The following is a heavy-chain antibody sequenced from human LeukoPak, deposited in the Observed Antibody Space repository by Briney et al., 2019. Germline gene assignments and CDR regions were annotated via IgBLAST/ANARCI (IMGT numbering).Heavy chain of an antibody. V-gene: IGHV3-30-3*01. Sequence: PGRSLRLSCAASGFSFSYYAMHWVRQAPGKGLEWVAIISYDGNNKYYADSVKGRFTISRDNSKNTLYLQMNSLRAEDTAVYYCGRVGMGGEWVWGSYRFDYWGQGTLVTVSS. CDR3: GRVGMGGEWVWGSYRFDY. D-gene: IGHD3-16*02. CDR2: ISYDGNNK. J-gene: IGHJ4*02. CDR1: GFSFSYYA.